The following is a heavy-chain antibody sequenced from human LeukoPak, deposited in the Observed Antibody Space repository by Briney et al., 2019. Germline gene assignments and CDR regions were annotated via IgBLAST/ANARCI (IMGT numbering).Heavy chain of an antibody. CDR2: IRSKAYGGTT. V-gene: IGHV3-49*03. CDR3: TRLRSDYYDSSGYYAGFSDY. CDR1: GFTFGDYA. D-gene: IGHD3-22*01. J-gene: IGHJ4*02. Sequence: GGSLRLSCTASGFTFGDYAMSWFRQAPGKGLEWVGFIRSKAYGGTTEYAASVKGRFTISRDDSKSIAYLQMNSLKTEDTAVYYCTRLRSDYYDSSGYYAGFSDYWGQGTLVTVSS.